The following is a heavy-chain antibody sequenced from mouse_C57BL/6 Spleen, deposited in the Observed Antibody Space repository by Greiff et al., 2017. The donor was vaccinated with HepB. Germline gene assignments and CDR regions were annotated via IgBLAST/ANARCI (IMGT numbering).Heavy chain of an antibody. CDR1: GYTFTSYW. J-gene: IGHJ2*01. Sequence: QVQLKQPGAELVKPGASVKLSCKASGYTFTSYWMHWVKQRPGQGLEWIGMIHPNSGSTNYNEKFKSKATLTVDKSSSTAYMQLSSLTSEDSAVYYCARWGYGSSYDFDYWGQGTTLTVSS. CDR3: ARWGYGSSYDFDY. D-gene: IGHD1-1*01. CDR2: IHPNSGST. V-gene: IGHV1-64*01.